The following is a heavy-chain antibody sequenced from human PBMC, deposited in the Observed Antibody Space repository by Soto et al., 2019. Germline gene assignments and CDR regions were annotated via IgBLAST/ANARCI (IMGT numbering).Heavy chain of an antibody. D-gene: IGHD3-22*01. J-gene: IGHJ4*02. CDR3: ARDSGYYDSSGYYYSAIDY. CDR1: GGSISSCGYY. V-gene: IGHV4-31*03. Sequence: SETLSLTCTVSGGSISSCGYYWSWIRQHPGKGLEGIGYIYYSGSTYYNPSLKSRVTISVDTSKNQFSLKLSSVTAADTAVYYCARDSGYYDSSGYYYSAIDYWGQGTLVTVS. CDR2: IYYSGST.